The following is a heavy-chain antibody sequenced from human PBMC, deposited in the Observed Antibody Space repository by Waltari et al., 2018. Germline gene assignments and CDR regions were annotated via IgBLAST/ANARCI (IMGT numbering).Heavy chain of an antibody. CDR3: ARDLSIAVAGTPVNWFDP. CDR1: GGTFSSYA. CDR2: TIPILGTA. D-gene: IGHD6-19*01. Sequence: QVQLVQSGAEVKKPGSSVKVSCKASGGTFSSYAISWVRQAPGQGLEWMGGTIPILGTANYAQKFQGRVTITADESTSTAYMELSSLRSEDTAVYYCARDLSIAVAGTPVNWFDPWGQGTLVTVSS. V-gene: IGHV1-69*12. J-gene: IGHJ5*02.